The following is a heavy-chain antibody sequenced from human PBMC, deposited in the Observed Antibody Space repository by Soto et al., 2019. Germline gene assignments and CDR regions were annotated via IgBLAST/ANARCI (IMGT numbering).Heavy chain of an antibody. Sequence: GGSLRLSCAASGFTITSSAMSWVRQAPGKGLEWVSTTGISGRTTYYADSVKGRFTVSRDDSKNTLDLQMSSLRAEDTAVYYCATVHNTSRSFDYWGKGTPVTVS. CDR3: ATVHNTSRSFDY. CDR2: TGISGRTT. V-gene: IGHV3-23*01. CDR1: GFTITSSA. D-gene: IGHD1-20*01. J-gene: IGHJ4*02.